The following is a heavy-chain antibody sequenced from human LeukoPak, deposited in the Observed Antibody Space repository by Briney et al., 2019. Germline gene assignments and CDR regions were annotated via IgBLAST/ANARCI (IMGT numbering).Heavy chain of an antibody. CDR3: ARDTMVRGVRLKDAFDI. V-gene: IGHV3-7*01. CDR1: GFTFSSYW. Sequence: PGGSLRLSCAASGFTFSSYWMSWVRQAPGKGLEWVANIKQDGSEKYYVDSVKGRFTISRDNAKNSLYLQMNSLRAEDTAVYYCARDTMVRGVRLKDAFDIWGQGTMVTVSS. D-gene: IGHD3-10*01. CDR2: IKQDGSEK. J-gene: IGHJ3*02.